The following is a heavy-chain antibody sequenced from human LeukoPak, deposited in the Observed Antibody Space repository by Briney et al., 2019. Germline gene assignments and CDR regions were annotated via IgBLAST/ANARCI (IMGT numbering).Heavy chain of an antibody. Sequence: SETLSLTCTVSGGSISSGSYYWSWIRQPAGKELEWFGRIYTSGSTNYNPSLKSRVTISVDTSKNQFSLKLSSVTAADTAVYYCARGPTYCSSSSCLQGEWGQGTLVTVSS. CDR2: IYTSGST. J-gene: IGHJ4*02. V-gene: IGHV4-61*02. CDR1: GGSISSGSYY. D-gene: IGHD2-15*01. CDR3: ARGPTYCSSSSCLQGE.